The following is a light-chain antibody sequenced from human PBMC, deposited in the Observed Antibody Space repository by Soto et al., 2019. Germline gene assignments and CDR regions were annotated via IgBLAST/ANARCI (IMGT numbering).Light chain of an antibody. Sequence: QSALTQPASVSGSPGQSITISCTGTSSDIGGYNYVSWYQQDPGKAPKLMIYEVSNRPSGVSNRFSGSKSGITASLTISGLQAEDEADYYCSSYASSSTLEFGGGTKVTVL. J-gene: IGLJ2*01. CDR2: EVS. CDR3: SSYASSSTLE. V-gene: IGLV2-14*01. CDR1: SSDIGGYNY.